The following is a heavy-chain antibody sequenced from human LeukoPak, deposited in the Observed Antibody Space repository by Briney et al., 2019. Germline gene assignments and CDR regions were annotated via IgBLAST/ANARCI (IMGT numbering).Heavy chain of an antibody. V-gene: IGHV1-2*06. CDR3: ARGPYDYVWGNYRYTGDAFDI. Sequence: GASVKVSCKAAGYTFTGYYMFWVRQAPGQGLEWMGRINPNSGGTNYAQKFQGRVTMTRDKSISTAYMELTSLRSDDTAVYYCARGPYDYVWGNYRYTGDAFDIWGHGTVVTVSS. CDR2: INPNSGGT. CDR1: GYTFTGYY. D-gene: IGHD3-16*02. J-gene: IGHJ3*02.